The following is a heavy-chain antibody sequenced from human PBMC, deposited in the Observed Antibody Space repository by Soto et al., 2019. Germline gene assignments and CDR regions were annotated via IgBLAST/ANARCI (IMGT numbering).Heavy chain of an antibody. CDR3: AREPATAKPEGVDF. Sequence: GASVKVSCKASGYTFSDYYIHCVRQAPGQGLEWMGWINPNSGGTKYAPKFQGGVTMTRDTSITTAYMELSGLRSGDTAVYYCAREPATAKPEGVDFWGQGTLVTVSS. D-gene: IGHD1-1*01. V-gene: IGHV1-2*02. CDR2: INPNSGGT. CDR1: GYTFSDYY. J-gene: IGHJ4*02.